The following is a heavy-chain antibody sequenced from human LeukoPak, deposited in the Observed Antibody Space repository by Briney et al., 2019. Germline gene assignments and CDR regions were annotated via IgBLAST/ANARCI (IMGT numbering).Heavy chain of an antibody. Sequence: GGSLRLSCAASGFTFSSYAMSWVRQAPGKGLEWVSDINGSGGTTYYTDSVKGRFTISRDNAKNLLYLQMDSLRVEDTAIYYCARDPRTVRIWGQGTLVTVSS. J-gene: IGHJ4*02. D-gene: IGHD1-1*01. CDR3: ARDPRTVRI. CDR2: INGSGGTT. CDR1: GFTFSSYA. V-gene: IGHV3-23*01.